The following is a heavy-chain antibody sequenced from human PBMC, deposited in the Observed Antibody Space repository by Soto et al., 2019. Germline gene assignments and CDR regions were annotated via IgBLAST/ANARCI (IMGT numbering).Heavy chain of an antibody. CDR1: GFTFGSYA. J-gene: IGHJ3*02. V-gene: IGHV3-23*01. D-gene: IGHD3-22*01. CDR2: ISGGGAGT. Sequence: EVQLLESGGGFVQPGGSLRLSCAASGFTFGSYAMTWVRQAPGKGLEWVSSISGGGAGTYYADSVKGRFTISSDNSKNTLYLQLNSLRAEDTAIYYCAKVNTMMVGSGNAFDMWGQGTMVTVSS. CDR3: AKVNTMMVGSGNAFDM.